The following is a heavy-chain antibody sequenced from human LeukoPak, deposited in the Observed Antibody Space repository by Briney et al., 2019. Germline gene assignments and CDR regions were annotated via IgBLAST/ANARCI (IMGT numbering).Heavy chain of an antibody. J-gene: IGHJ4*02. CDR3: ARVGEAVAGHVGYFDY. CDR2: IYYSGST. V-gene: IGHV4-30-4*01. Sequence: SETLSLTCTVSGGSISSGDYYWSWIRQPPGKGLEWIGYIYYSGSTYYNPSLKSRVTISVDTSKNQFSLKLSSVTAADTAVYYCARVGEAVAGHVGYFDYWGQGTLVTVSS. CDR1: GGSISSGDYY. D-gene: IGHD6-19*01.